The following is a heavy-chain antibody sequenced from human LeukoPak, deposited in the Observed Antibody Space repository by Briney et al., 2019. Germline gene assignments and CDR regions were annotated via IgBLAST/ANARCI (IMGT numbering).Heavy chain of an antibody. Sequence: SVTVSCTAPGGTFSSYAISWVRQAPGQGLEWMGGIIPIFGTANYSQKFQGRVTITADESTSTAYMELSSLRSEDTAVYYCAYGSGSLEFDYWGQGTLVTVSS. J-gene: IGHJ4*02. CDR1: GGTFSSYA. V-gene: IGHV1-69*13. CDR3: AYGSGSLEFDY. CDR2: IIPIFGTA. D-gene: IGHD3-10*01.